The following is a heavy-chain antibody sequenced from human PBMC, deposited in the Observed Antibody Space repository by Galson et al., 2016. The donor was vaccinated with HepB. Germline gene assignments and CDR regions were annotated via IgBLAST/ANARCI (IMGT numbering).Heavy chain of an antibody. J-gene: IGHJ6*04. D-gene: IGHD1-1*01. V-gene: IGHV3-74*01. CDR1: GFTFSTYW. CDR3: ARGKSLLTMPWNYGLDV. Sequence: SLRLSCAASGFTFSTYWMHWVRQAPGKGLVWVARIKNDGSSTSYADSVKGRFTISRDNAKNTLYLQMNDLRAGDTAVYYCARGKSLLTMPWNYGLDVWGKGTAVTVSS. CDR2: IKNDGSST.